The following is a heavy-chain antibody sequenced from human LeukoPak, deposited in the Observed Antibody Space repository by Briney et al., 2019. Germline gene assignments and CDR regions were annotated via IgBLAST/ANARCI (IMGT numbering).Heavy chain of an antibody. CDR2: INHSGST. CDR1: GGSFSGYY. CDR3: ARSGGTTVDY. V-gene: IGHV4-34*01. Sequence: QSSETLSLTCAVYGGSFSGYYWSWIRQPPGKGLEWIGEINHSGSTNYNPSLKSRVTISVDTSKNQFSLKLSSVTAADTAVYYCARSGGTTVDYWGQGTLVTVSS. D-gene: IGHD4-17*01. J-gene: IGHJ4*02.